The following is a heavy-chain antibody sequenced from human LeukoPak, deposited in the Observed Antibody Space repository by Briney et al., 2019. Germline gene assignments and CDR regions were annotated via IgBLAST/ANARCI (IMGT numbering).Heavy chain of an antibody. V-gene: IGHV1-46*01. D-gene: IGHD3-10*01. Sequence: ASVKVSCKASGYTFTSYYMHWVRQAPGQGLEWMGIINPSGGSTSYAQKFQGRVTISVDTSKNQFSLKLSSVTAADTAVYYCARGFIRGSLHPSFDYWGQGTLVTVSS. J-gene: IGHJ4*02. CDR2: INPSGGST. CDR1: GYTFTSYY. CDR3: ARGFIRGSLHPSFDY.